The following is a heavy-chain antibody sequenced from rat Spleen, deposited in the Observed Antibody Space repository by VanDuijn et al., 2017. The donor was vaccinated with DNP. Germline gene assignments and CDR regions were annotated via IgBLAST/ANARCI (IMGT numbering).Heavy chain of an antibody. J-gene: IGHJ2*01. CDR3: TTDFERGY. V-gene: IGHV5-20*01. CDR1: GFTFSDYY. Sequence: EVQLVESGGGLVQPGRSLKLSCAASGFTFSDYYMAWVRQAPTKGLEWVASISYDGGSTSYRDSVKGRFTISRDNAKSTLYLQMDSLRSEDTATYYCTTDFERGYWGQGVMVTVSS. D-gene: IGHD1-11*01. CDR2: ISYDGGST.